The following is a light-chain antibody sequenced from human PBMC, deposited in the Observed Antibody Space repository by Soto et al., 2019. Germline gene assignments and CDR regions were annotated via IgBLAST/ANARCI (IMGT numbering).Light chain of an antibody. Sequence: EIVMWQSPATLSVSPGERATLSCRASQSVSSNLAWYQQKPGQAPRLLIYGASTRATDVPARFSGSGSGTEFTLTINNLQSEDFAVYYCQQYDSWPPKYTFGQGTKLEIK. J-gene: IGKJ2*01. V-gene: IGKV3-15*01. CDR1: QSVSSN. CDR3: QQYDSWPPKYT. CDR2: GAS.